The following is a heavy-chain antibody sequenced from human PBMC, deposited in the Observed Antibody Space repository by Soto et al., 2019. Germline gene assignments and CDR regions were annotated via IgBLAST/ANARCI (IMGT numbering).Heavy chain of an antibody. V-gene: IGHV3-30-3*01. CDR2: ISYDGSNK. CDR1: GFTFSSYA. J-gene: IGHJ5*02. D-gene: IGHD1-7*01. Sequence: GSLRLSCAASGFTFSSYAMHWVRQAPGKGLEWVAVISYDGSNKYYADSVKGRFTISRDNSKNTLYLQMNSLRAEDTAVYYCANLKLELRTGWFDPWGQGTLVTVSS. CDR3: ANLKLELRTGWFDP.